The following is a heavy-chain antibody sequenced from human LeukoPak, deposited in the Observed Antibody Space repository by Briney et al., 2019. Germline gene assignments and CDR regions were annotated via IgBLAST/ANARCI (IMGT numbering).Heavy chain of an antibody. D-gene: IGHD3-10*01. CDR1: GFTFSNYG. V-gene: IGHV3-23*01. J-gene: IGHJ4*02. Sequence: GGTLRLSCAASGFTFSNYGMSWVRQAPGKGLEWVSSISGSGNSTYYADSVKGRFTISRDNSKNTLYLQMNSLRAEDTAVYYWAKDRGIISDYWGQGTLVTVSS. CDR3: AKDRGIISDY. CDR2: ISGSGNST.